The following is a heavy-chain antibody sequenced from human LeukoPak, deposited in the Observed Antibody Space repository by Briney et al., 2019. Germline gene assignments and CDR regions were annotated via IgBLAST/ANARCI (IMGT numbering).Heavy chain of an antibody. CDR1: GFTFSSYT. J-gene: IGHJ4*02. V-gene: IGHV3-64*01. CDR2: ISSNGDGS. CDR3: ARGTFDWLDTYDY. D-gene: IGHD3-9*01. Sequence: GGSLRLSCGASGFTFSSYTMHWVRQAPGKGLEHVSTISSNGDGSYYANSVKGRFTITRDNSKNTLYLQMGSLRAEDMAVYYCARGTFDWLDTYDYWGQGTLVTVSS.